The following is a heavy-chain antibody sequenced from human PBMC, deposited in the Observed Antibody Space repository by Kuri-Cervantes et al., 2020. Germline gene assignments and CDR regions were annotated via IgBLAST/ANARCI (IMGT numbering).Heavy chain of an antibody. Sequence: KFSCASRHAFNCNDVHWVRQAPGQGLEWMGWINPDSGGTNYAQKFQGRVTMTRDTSISTAYMELSSLRSEDTAVYYCARDGLIPNYYDSSGYSLWSAVDMWGQGTMVTVSS. D-gene: IGHD3-22*01. CDR3: ARDGLIPNYYDSSGYSLWSAVDM. CDR1: RHAFNCND. J-gene: IGHJ3*02. CDR2: INPDSGGT. V-gene: IGHV1-2*02.